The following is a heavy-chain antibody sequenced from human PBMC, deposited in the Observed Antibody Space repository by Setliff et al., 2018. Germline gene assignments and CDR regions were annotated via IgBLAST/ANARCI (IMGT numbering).Heavy chain of an antibody. CDR2: ISNSGST. CDR3: ARDFGDYRIGHGFDI. CDR1: GDSISSSSYY. J-gene: IGHJ3*02. Sequence: SETLSLTCTVSGDSISSSSYYWGWIRQPPGKGLEWIGSISNSGSTNYNPPLKSRVTISVDTSKNQFSLKLSSVTAADTAVYYCARDFGDYRIGHGFDIWGQGTEVTVSS. D-gene: IGHD4-17*01. V-gene: IGHV4-39*07.